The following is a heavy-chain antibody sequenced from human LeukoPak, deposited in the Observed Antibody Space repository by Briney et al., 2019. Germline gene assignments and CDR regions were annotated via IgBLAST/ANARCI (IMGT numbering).Heavy chain of an antibody. CDR2: IIPIFGTT. V-gene: IGHV1-69*05. J-gene: IGHJ4*02. Sequence: GASVKVSCKASGGTFSTYAISWVRQAPGQGLEWMAGIIPIFGTTNYAQNSQGRVTISTDGSTNTAYMELSSLRSEDTAVYYCASAYGSGSYYPRAFDYWGQGTLVTVSS. D-gene: IGHD3-10*01. CDR3: ASAYGSGSYYPRAFDY. CDR1: GGTFSTYA.